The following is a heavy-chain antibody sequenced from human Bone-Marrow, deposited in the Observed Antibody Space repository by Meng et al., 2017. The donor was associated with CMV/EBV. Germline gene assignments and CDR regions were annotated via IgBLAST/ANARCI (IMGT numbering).Heavy chain of an antibody. D-gene: IGHD2-15*01. J-gene: IGHJ4*02. Sequence: GESLKISCAASGFIFSSYWMSWVRQAPGKRLEWVANIKQDGTEKYYVDSVKGRFTIYRDNTKNSLYLQMNSLRAEDTAVYYCARDPVVSGDYYFDYWGQGKLVTVSS. CDR3: ARDPVVSGDYYFDY. CDR1: GFIFSSYW. V-gene: IGHV3-7*01. CDR2: IKQDGTEK.